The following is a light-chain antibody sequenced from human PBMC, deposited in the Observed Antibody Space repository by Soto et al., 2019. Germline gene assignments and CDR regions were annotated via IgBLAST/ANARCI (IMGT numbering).Light chain of an antibody. J-gene: IGLJ3*02. V-gene: IGLV1-47*01. Sequence: QSVLTQPPSASGTPGQRVTISCSGSSSNIGSNYVYWYQHLPGTAPKLLIYRNNQRPSGVPDRFSGSKSDTSASLAISGLRSEDETDYYCAAWDDTLSGGVFGGGTKLTVL. CDR3: AAWDDTLSGGV. CDR2: RNN. CDR1: SSNIGSNY.